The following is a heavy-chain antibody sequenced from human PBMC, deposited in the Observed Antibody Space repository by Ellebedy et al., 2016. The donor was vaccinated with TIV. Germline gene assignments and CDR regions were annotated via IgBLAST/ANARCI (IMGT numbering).Heavy chain of an antibody. D-gene: IGHD6-13*01. J-gene: IGHJ5*02. CDR3: ARDASGGSSWYWFDP. Sequence: GESLKISCAASGFTFSTYSMNWVRQAPGKGLEWVSSISSSGSNTYYADSVKGRFTISRDNAKNSLYLQMNSLRAEDTAVYYCARDASGGSSWYWFDPWGQGTLVTVSS. V-gene: IGHV3-21*01. CDR1: GFTFSTYS. CDR2: ISSSGSNT.